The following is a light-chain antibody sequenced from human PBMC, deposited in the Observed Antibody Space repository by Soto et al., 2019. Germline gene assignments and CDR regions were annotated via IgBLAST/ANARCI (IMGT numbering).Light chain of an antibody. CDR2: GAS. Sequence: EIVLTQSRATLSLSPGERATLSWWASQSVSSYLAWYQQKPGQAPRLLIYGASTRATDIPARFSGSGSGTEFTLTISSLQSEDFAVYYCQQHNNWPRTFGQGTKVDIK. CDR1: QSVSSY. V-gene: IGKV3-15*01. J-gene: IGKJ1*01. CDR3: QQHNNWPRT.